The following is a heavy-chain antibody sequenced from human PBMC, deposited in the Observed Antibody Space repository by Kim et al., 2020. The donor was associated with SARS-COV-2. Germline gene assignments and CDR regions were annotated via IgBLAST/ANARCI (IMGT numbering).Heavy chain of an antibody. D-gene: IGHD6-19*01. CDR2: IKQDGNQK. J-gene: IGHJ3*02. V-gene: IGHV3-7*01. CDR1: GFTSSSYW. CDR3: ARDGDLYSSGKDAFDI. Sequence: GGSLRRSCAASGFTSSSYWMTWVRQAPGKGLEWVANIKQDGNQKYYVDSVKGRFTISRDNAKNSLYLQMNSLRAEDTAVYYCARDGDLYSSGKDAFDIWG.